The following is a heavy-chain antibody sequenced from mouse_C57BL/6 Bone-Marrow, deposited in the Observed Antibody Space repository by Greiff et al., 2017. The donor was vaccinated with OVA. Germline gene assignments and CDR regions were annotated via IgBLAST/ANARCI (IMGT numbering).Heavy chain of an antibody. J-gene: IGHJ3*01. V-gene: IGHV5-9-1*02. CDR3: TRAYYYGSNQFAY. Sequence: LQQSGEGLVKPGGSLKLSCAASGFTFSSYAMSWVRQTPEKRLEWVAYISSGGDYIYYADTVKGRFTISRDNARNTLYLQMSSLKSEDTAMYYCTRAYYYGSNQFAYWGQGTLVTVSA. CDR2: ISSGGDYI. CDR1: GFTFSSYA. D-gene: IGHD1-1*01.